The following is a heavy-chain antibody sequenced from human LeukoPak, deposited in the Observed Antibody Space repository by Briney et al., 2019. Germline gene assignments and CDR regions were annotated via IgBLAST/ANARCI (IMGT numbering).Heavy chain of an antibody. CDR2: ISSSGSTI. Sequence: GGSLRLSCAASGFTFSSYEMNWVRQAPGKGLEWVSYISSSGSTIYYADSVKGRYTISRDNAKNSLYLQMNSLGPEDTAVYYCARDPWTNSDYDGFDYWGQGTLVTVSS. CDR1: GFTFSSYE. CDR3: ARDPWTNSDYDGFDY. D-gene: IGHD5-12*01. V-gene: IGHV3-48*03. J-gene: IGHJ4*02.